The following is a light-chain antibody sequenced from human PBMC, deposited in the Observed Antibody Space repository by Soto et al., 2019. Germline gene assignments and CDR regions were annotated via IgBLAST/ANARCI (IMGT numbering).Light chain of an antibody. V-gene: IGLV2-11*01. CDR3: CSYAGSSLWV. CDR2: DVS. CDR1: SIDVGGHNL. Sequence: QSALTQPRSVSGSPGQSVTISCTGTSIDVGGHNLVSWYQQHPGKAPKLVIYDVSKWPSGVPDRFFGSKSGNTASLTISGLQAEDEADYYCCSYAGSSLWVFGGGTKLTVL. J-gene: IGLJ3*02.